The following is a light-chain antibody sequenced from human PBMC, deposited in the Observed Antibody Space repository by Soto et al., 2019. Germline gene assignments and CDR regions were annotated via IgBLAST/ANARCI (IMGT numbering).Light chain of an antibody. CDR3: QQLNSYPVT. Sequence: DIQLTQSPSFLSASVGDRVNITCRASQGISSYLAWYQKKPGKAPKLLIYAASTLQSGVPSRFSGSGSGTEFTLTISSLQPEDFATYYCQQLNSYPVTFGPGTKVDIK. CDR2: AAS. V-gene: IGKV1-9*01. CDR1: QGISSY. J-gene: IGKJ3*01.